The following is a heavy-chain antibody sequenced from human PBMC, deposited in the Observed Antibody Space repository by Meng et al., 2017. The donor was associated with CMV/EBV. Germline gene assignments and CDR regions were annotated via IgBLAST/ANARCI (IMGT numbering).Heavy chain of an antibody. V-gene: IGHV1-2*02. D-gene: IGHD4-23*01. J-gene: IGHJ6*02. CDR3: ARDKRLGGNSIYYYYYGMDV. CDR2: INSNSGGT. CDR1: GYTFTGYY. Sequence: ASVKVSCKASGYTFTGYYMHWVRQAPGQGLEWMGWINSNSGGTNYAQKFQGRVTMTRDTSISTAYMELSRLRSDDTAVYYCARDKRLGGNSIYYYYYGMDVWGQGTTVPSP.